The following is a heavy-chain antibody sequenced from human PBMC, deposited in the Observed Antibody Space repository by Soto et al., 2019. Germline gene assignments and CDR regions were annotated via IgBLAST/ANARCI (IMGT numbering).Heavy chain of an antibody. CDR3: ARVTGEWLRLPLGY. CDR1: GYTFIGYD. Sequence: ASVKVSCKASGYTFIGYDILWVRQAPGQGLEWMGWINPNNGGTNYSQKFQGRVTMTRDTSASTAYMELSRLRSDDTAVYYCARVTGEWLRLPLGYWGQGTLVTVSS. V-gene: IGHV1-2*02. D-gene: IGHD5-12*01. CDR2: INPNNGGT. J-gene: IGHJ4*02.